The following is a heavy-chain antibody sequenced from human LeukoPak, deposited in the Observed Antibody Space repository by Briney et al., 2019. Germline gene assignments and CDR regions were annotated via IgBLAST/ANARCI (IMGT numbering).Heavy chain of an antibody. V-gene: IGHV3-11*01. Sequence: GGSLRLSCAASGFTFRDFYMSWIRQAPGKGLEWISYISSGGTTIYYADSVKGRFTISRDNAKNSLYLQMDSLRADDTAVYYCAKLYTSAYYFDFWGQGTTLTVSS. CDR3: AKLYTSAYYFDF. CDR1: GFTFRDFY. J-gene: IGHJ4*02. D-gene: IGHD2-8*01. CDR2: ISSGGTTI.